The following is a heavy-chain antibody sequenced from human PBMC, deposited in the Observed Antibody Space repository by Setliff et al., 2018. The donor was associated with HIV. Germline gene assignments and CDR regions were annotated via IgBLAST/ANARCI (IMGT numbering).Heavy chain of an antibody. D-gene: IGHD2-15*01. Sequence: GGSLRLSCAASGFRFRSYWMSWVRQAPGKGLESVANVKQDGTETLYVDSVKGRFTISRDNAKNTLYLQMNSLRAEDTAVYSCARARGGNSEWSYWGQGTLVTVSS. CDR2: VKQDGTET. V-gene: IGHV3-7*01. CDR3: ARARGGNSEWSY. CDR1: GFRFRSYW. J-gene: IGHJ4*02.